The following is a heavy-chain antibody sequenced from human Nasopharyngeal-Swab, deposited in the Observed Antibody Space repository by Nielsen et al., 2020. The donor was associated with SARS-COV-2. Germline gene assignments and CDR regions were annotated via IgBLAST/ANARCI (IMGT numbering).Heavy chain of an antibody. CDR1: GFTFDDYA. CDR2: ISWNSGSI. CDR3: APLAPMDV. V-gene: IGHV3-9*01. J-gene: IGHJ6*03. Sequence: SLKISWAASGFTFDDYAMHWVRQAPGKGLEWVSGISWNSGSIGYADSVKGRFTISRDNAKNSLYLQMNSLRAEDTALYYCAPLAPMDVWGKGTTVTVSS.